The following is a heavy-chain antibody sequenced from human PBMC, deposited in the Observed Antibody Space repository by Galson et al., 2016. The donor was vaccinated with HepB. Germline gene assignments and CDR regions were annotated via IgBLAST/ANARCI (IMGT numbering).Heavy chain of an antibody. V-gene: IGHV4-34*01. CDR2: INHSGDT. D-gene: IGHD3-3*01. CDR1: GGAFSGYY. J-gene: IGHJ4*02. Sequence: SETLSLTCVVYGGAFSGYYWTWIRQPPGKGLQWIGEINHSGDTNYNPSLKSRVNMSVDTSKKQISLKLTSGNAVDTAVYYCARGFPFGPRRSGFRVWGQGTLAIVSS. CDR3: ARGFPFGPRRSGFRV.